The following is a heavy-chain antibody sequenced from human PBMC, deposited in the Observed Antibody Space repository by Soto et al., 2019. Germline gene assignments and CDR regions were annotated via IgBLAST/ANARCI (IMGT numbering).Heavy chain of an antibody. CDR3: AREFSSGCLDY. CDR2: IWYDGSNK. J-gene: IGHJ4*02. D-gene: IGHD6-19*01. CDR1: GFTFSSYG. Sequence: GGSLRLSCAASGFTFSSYGMHWVRQAPGKGLEWVAVIWYDGSNKYYADSVKGRFTISRDNSKNTLYLQMNSLRAEDTAVYYCAREFSSGCLDYWGQGTLVTVSS. V-gene: IGHV3-33*01.